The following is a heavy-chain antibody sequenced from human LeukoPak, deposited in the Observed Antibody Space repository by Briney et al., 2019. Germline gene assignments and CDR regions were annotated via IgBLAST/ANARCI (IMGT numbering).Heavy chain of an antibody. CDR2: ISSSSSTI. D-gene: IGHD4-17*01. CDR1: GFTFSSYS. Sequence: GGSLRLSCAASGFTFSSYSMNWVRQAPGKGLEWVSYISSSSSTIYYADSVKGRFTISRDNAKNSLYLQMNSLRAEDTAVYYCARDRMDYEADYWGQGTLVTVSS. J-gene: IGHJ4*02. CDR3: ARDRMDYEADY. V-gene: IGHV3-48*01.